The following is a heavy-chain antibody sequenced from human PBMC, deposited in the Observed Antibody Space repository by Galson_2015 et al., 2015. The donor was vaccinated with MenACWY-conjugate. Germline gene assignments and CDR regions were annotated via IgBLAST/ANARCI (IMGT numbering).Heavy chain of an antibody. CDR1: GFTFSSYA. J-gene: IGHJ4*02. V-gene: IGHV3-23*01. D-gene: IGHD2-15*01. Sequence: SLRLSCAASGFTFSSYAMSWVRQAPGKGLEWVSSISGSGSSTYYADSVKGRFTISRDNSKNTLYLQMNSLRAEDTAVYYCAKVNLYCSSGSCYSDFWGQGTLVTVSS. CDR2: ISGSGSST. CDR3: AKVNLYCSSGSCYSDF.